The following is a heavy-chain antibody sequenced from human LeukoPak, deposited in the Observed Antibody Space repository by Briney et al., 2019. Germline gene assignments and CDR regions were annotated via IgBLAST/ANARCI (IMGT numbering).Heavy chain of an antibody. CDR3: ARGRPYYDSSGYYTTPYYFDY. D-gene: IGHD3-22*01. CDR2: IYYSGST. V-gene: IGHV4-30-4*01. Sequence: SETLSLTCTVSGGSISSGDYYWSWIRQPPGKGLEWIGYIYYSGSTYYNPSLKSRVTISVDTSKNQFSLKLSSVTAADTAVYYCARGRPYYDSSGYYTTPYYFDYWGQGTLVTVSS. J-gene: IGHJ4*02. CDR1: GGSISSGDYY.